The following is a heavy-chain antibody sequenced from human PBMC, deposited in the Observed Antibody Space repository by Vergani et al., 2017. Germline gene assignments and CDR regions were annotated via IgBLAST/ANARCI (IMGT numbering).Heavy chain of an antibody. D-gene: IGHD2-15*01. CDR1: GFTFSSYA. CDR3: AKDSREYCSGGSCSGFDY. CDR2: ISGSGGST. Sequence: EVQLLESGGGLVQPGGSLRLSCAASGFTFSSYAMSWVRQAPGKGLEWVSAISGSGGSTYFADSVKGRFTISRDHSKNTLYLQMNSLRAEDTAVYYCAKDSREYCSGGSCSGFDYWGQGTLVTVSS. J-gene: IGHJ4*02. V-gene: IGHV3-23*01.